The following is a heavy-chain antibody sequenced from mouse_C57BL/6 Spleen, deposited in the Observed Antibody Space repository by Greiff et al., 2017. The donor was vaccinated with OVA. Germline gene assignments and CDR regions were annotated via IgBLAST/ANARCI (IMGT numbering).Heavy chain of an antibody. Sequence: EVKVVESGPGLAKPSQTLSLTCSVTGYSITSDYWNGMWGVPGNKREYMGYISYSGSTYYNPALKSRISITRDTSKNQYYLQLNSVTTEDTATYYCARYWAGAMDYWGQGTSVTVSS. CDR1: GYSITSDY. V-gene: IGHV3-8*01. CDR2: ISYSGST. J-gene: IGHJ4*01. CDR3: ARYWAGAMDY. D-gene: IGHD4-1*01.